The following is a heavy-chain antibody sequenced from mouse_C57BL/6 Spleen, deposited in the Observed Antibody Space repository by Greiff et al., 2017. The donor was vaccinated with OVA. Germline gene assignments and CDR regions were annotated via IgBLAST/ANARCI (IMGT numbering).Heavy chain of an antibody. D-gene: IGHD2-4*01. J-gene: IGHJ1*03. CDR3: ARTYDYDGGYFDV. V-gene: IGHV1-61*01. CDR2: IYPSDSDT. Sequence: VQLQQPGAELVRPGSSVKLSCKASGYTFTSYWMDWVKQRPGQGLEWIGNIYPSDSDTHYNQKFKDKATLTVDKSSSTAYVQLSSLTSEDAAIDFCARTYDYDGGYFDVWGTGTTVTVSS. CDR1: GYTFTSYW.